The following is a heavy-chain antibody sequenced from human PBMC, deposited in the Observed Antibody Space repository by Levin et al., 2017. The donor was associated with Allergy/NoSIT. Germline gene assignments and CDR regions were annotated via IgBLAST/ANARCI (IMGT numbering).Heavy chain of an antibody. D-gene: IGHD3-10*01. CDR3: ARGYHYGSGTPDY. Sequence: GGSLRLSCAASGFTFSSYWMHWVRQAPGKGLVWVSRINSDGSITSYADSVKGRFTISRDNAKNTLYLQMNSLRAEDTAVYYCARGYHYGSGTPDYWGQGTLVTVSS. V-gene: IGHV3-74*01. CDR2: INSDGSIT. J-gene: IGHJ4*02. CDR1: GFTFSSYW.